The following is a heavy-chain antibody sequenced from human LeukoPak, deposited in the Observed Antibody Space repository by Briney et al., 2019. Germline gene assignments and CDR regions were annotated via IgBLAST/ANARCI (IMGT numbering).Heavy chain of an antibody. V-gene: IGHV4-4*02. J-gene: IGHJ4*02. CDR2: IYHSGST. CDR3: ARCPRWFGRAERPFDY. D-gene: IGHD3-10*01. CDR1: GGSISSSNW. Sequence: KPSETLSLTCAVSGGSISSSNWWSWVRQPPGRGLEWIGEIYHSGSTNYNPSLKSRVTISVDTSKNQFSLKLSSVTAADTAAYYCARCPRWFGRAERPFDYWGQGTLVTVSS.